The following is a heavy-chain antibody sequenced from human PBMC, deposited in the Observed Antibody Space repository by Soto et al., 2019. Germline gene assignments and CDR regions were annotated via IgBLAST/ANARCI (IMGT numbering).Heavy chain of an antibody. CDR3: ARERAYDYDFWSGSLRGRYYYGMDV. CDR2: INAGNGNT. CDR1: GYTFTSYA. D-gene: IGHD3-3*01. V-gene: IGHV1-3*01. J-gene: IGHJ6*02. Sequence: GASVKVSCKASGYTFTSYAMHCVRQAPGQMLEWMGWINAGNGNTKYSQKFQGRVTITRDTSASTAYMELSSLRSEDTAVYYCARERAYDYDFWSGSLRGRYYYGMDVWGQGTTVTVSS.